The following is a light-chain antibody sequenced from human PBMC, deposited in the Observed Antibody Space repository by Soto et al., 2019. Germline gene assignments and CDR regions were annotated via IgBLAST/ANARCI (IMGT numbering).Light chain of an antibody. CDR2: GAS. CDR1: QTVRNNY. CDR3: QHYVTSLTT. J-gene: IGKJ1*01. Sequence: EFVLTPSPGTLSLSPVERATLSCRASQTVRNNYLAWYQQKPGQAPRLLIYGASNRATGIPDRFSGSGSGTDFTLTISRLEPEDFAVYYCQHYVTSLTTFGQGTKVDIK. V-gene: IGKV3-20*01.